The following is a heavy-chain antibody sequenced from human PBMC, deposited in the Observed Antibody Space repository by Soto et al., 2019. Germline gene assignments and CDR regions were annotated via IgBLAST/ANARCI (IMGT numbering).Heavy chain of an antibody. Sequence: SETLSLTCTVSGGSIITYYWNWIRQPPGKGLEWIGYIDYSGSTNYNPSLKSRVTISIDTSKKHFSLKLSSVTAADTAVYYCAAGGGLPRYYWGQGTLVTVSS. CDR2: IDYSGST. CDR3: AAGGGLPRYY. V-gene: IGHV4-59*12. CDR1: GGSIITYY. D-gene: IGHD5-12*01. J-gene: IGHJ4*02.